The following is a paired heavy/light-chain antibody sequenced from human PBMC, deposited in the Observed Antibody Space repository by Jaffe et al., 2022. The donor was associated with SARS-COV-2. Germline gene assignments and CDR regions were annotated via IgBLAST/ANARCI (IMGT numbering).Heavy chain of an antibody. J-gene: IGHJ5*02. CDR1: GYSFTSYG. Sequence: QVQLVQSGAEVKKPGASVKVSCKASGYSFTSYGITWVRQAPGQGLEWMGWISPYNGNMNYEQKFQGRVTMTTDTSTSTAYMELRSLTSGDTAVYYCATFKGDGWFGPWGQGTLVTVSS. D-gene: IGHD3-16*01. CDR3: ATFKGDGWFGP. CDR2: ISPYNGNM. V-gene: IGHV1-18*01.
Light chain of an antibody. CDR1: QSVLYSSNNKNY. Sequence: DIVMTQSPDSLAVSLGERATINCKSSQSVLYSSNNKNYLAWYQQKPGQPPKLLIYWASTRESGVPDRFSGSGSGTDFTLTIGSLQAEDVAVYYCQQYYSIPYTFGQGTKLEIK. CDR3: QQYYSIPYT. CDR2: WAS. V-gene: IGKV4-1*01. J-gene: IGKJ2*01.